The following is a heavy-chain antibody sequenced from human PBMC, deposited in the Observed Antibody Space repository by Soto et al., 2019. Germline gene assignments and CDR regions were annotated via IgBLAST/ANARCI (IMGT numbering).Heavy chain of an antibody. D-gene: IGHD6-19*01. CDR2: IYPGDSDT. J-gene: IGHJ6*03. CDR1: GYSFTSYW. Sequence: GESLKISCKGSGYSFTSYWIGWVRQMPGKGLEWMGIIYPGDSDTRYSPSFQGQVTISADKSISTAYLQWSSLKASDTAMYYCARQTGIAVAGTASYYYRDVWGKGTTVTVYS. CDR3: ARQTGIAVAGTASYYYRDV. V-gene: IGHV5-51*01.